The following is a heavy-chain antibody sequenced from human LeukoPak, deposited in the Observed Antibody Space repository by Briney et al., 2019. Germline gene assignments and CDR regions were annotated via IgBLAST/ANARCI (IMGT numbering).Heavy chain of an antibody. CDR1: GFSFSSYA. CDR3: ASQWSGGSLDP. Sequence: PGRSLRLSCAASGFSFSSYAMHWVRQAPGKGLEWVAVICFDGCNIYFAESVQGRFSISRDNSKRTLYLQMNNLRDEDTAVYYCASQWSGGSLDPWGQGTLVTVSS. CDR2: ICFDGCNI. J-gene: IGHJ5*02. D-gene: IGHD2-15*01. V-gene: IGHV3-33*01.